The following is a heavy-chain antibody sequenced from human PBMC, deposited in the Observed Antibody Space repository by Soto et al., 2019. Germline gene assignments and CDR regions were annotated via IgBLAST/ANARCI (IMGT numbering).Heavy chain of an antibody. CDR2: IKQDGSEK. CDR1: AFTFSTYW. D-gene: IGHD3-22*01. J-gene: IGHJ4*02. Sequence: GGSLRLSCAASAFTFSTYWMSWVRQAPGKGLERVANIKQDGSEKCYVDSVKGRFTISRDNAKNSLYLQMNSLRAEDTAVYYCARGSTYYYDSSGYYIYYFDYWGQGTLVTVSS. V-gene: IGHV3-7*03. CDR3: ARGSTYYYDSSGYYIYYFDY.